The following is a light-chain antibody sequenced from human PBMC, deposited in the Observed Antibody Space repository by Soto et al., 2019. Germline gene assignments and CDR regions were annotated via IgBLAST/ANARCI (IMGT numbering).Light chain of an antibody. CDR2: DAS. V-gene: IGKV1-5*01. Sequence: QMPQNPSTRSASVGEGVTIPCRAGQSISSWLAWYQQKPWKAPKLLIYDASSLESGVPSRFSGSGSGTEFTLTISSLHPDDFATYYCQQYNSYSVWTSAQRAKVDIK. CDR3: QQYNSYSVWT. CDR1: QSISSW. J-gene: IGKJ1*01.